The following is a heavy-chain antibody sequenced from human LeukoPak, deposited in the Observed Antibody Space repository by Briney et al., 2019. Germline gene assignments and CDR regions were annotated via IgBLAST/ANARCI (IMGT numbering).Heavy chain of an antibody. J-gene: IGHJ6*03. CDR3: ARDGRPSGYDYDYYYYMDV. D-gene: IGHD5-12*01. Sequence: GGSLRLSCAVSGFSFSSYCMNCVSQPPGRGLEWVSSISSSSSYIYYADSVKGRFTISRDNAKNSLYLQMNILRAEDTAVYYCARDGRPSGYDYDYYYYMDVWGKGTTVTVSS. CDR2: ISSSSSYI. V-gene: IGHV3-21*01. CDR1: GFSFSSYC.